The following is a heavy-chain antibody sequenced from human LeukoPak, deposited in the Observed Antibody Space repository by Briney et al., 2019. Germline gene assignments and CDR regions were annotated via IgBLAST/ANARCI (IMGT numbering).Heavy chain of an antibody. D-gene: IGHD3-22*01. J-gene: IGHJ4*02. CDR3: ARAHRRGYYYDSSGYPVLDY. V-gene: IGHV4-34*01. Sequence: SETLSLTCAVYGGSFSGYYWSWVRQPPGKGLEWIGEINHSGGPNYHPSLKSRLTISVDPSKNHFSLKLSSVTAADTAVYYCARAHRRGYYYDSSGYPVLDYWGQGTLVTVSS. CDR1: GGSFSGYY. CDR2: INHSGGP.